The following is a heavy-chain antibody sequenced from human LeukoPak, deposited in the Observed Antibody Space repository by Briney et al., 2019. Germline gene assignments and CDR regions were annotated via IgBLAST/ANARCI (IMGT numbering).Heavy chain of an antibody. J-gene: IGHJ6*02. D-gene: IGHD4-17*01. V-gene: IGHV4-31*03. CDR2: IYYSGST. Sequence: SETLSLTCTVSGGSISSGGYYWSWIRQHPGKGLEWIGYIYYSGSTYYNPSLKSRVTISVDTSKNQFSLKLSSVTAADTAVYYCAGLHDYGDPWDYYYGMDVWGQGTTVTVSS. CDR3: AGLHDYGDPWDYYYGMDV. CDR1: GGSISSGGYY.